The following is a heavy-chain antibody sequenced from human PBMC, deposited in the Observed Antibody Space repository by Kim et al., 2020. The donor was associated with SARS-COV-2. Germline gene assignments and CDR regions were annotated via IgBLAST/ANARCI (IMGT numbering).Heavy chain of an antibody. CDR2: IYYSGST. Sequence: SETLSLTCTVSGGSISSYYWSWIRQPPGKGLEWIGYIYYSGSTNYNPSLKSRVTISVDTSKNQFSLKLSSVTAADTAVYYCARHVLLGSSWYVGYYFDYWGQGTLVTVSS. CDR1: GGSISSYY. CDR3: ARHVLLGSSWYVGYYFDY. D-gene: IGHD6-13*01. J-gene: IGHJ4*02. V-gene: IGHV4-59*08.